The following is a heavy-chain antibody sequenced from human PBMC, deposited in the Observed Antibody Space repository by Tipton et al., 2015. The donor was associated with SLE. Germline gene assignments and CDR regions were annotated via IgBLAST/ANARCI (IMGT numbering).Heavy chain of an antibody. CDR3: ARHVAGIDEAAHDY. D-gene: IGHD2-15*01. J-gene: IGHJ4*02. CDR2: INHSGST. Sequence: TLSLTCIVSGGSISSSNYYWSWIRQPPGRGLEWIGEINHSGSTDYNPSLKSRVTISLDTSKIQFSLRLSSVTAADTAVYYCARHVAGIDEAAHDYWGQGTLVTVSS. CDR1: GGSISSSNYY. V-gene: IGHV4-39*01.